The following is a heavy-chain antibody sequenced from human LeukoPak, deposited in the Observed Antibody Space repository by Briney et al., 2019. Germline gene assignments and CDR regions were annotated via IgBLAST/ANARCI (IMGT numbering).Heavy chain of an antibody. Sequence: SQTLSLTCTLSGGSITSGRYYWTWIRQHPQRGLEWIGYVSYSGSTNYNSSLKSRLTITADTSKNQFYLRLTSVTAADTAVYYCARDPRGDITGTTFDRWGQGTLVTVSS. CDR2: VSYSGST. V-gene: IGHV4-31*03. J-gene: IGHJ5*02. CDR1: GGSITSGRYY. D-gene: IGHD1-20*01. CDR3: ARDPRGDITGTTFDR.